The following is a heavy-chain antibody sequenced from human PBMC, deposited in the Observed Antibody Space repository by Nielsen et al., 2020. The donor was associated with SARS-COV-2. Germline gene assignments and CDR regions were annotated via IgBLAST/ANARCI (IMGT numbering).Heavy chain of an antibody. V-gene: IGHV3-30*18. D-gene: IGHD2-15*01. CDR2: ISYDGSNK. CDR3: AKDWTAIVVVPSGGVDY. Sequence: GESLKISCAASGFTFSTYGMHWVRQALGKGLEWVAAISYDGSNKYYVDSVKGRFTISRDNSKNTLYLQMSSLREEDTAVYYCAKDWTAIVVVPSGGVDYWGQGTLVTVSS. J-gene: IGHJ4*02. CDR1: GFTFSTYG.